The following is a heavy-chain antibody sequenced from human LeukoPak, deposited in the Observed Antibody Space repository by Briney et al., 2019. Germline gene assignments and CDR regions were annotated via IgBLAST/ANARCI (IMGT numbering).Heavy chain of an antibody. CDR3: TAQWELPNFNYFDY. J-gene: IGHJ4*02. CDR1: GFPFSNAW. CDR2: IKSKTDGGTT. V-gene: IGHV3-15*01. D-gene: IGHD1-26*01. Sequence: GSLRLSCAASGFPFSNAWMSWVRQAPGKGLELVGRIKSKTDGGTTDYAAPVKGRFTISRDDSKNTLYLQMNSLKTEDTAVYYCTAQWELPNFNYFDYWGQGTLVTVSS.